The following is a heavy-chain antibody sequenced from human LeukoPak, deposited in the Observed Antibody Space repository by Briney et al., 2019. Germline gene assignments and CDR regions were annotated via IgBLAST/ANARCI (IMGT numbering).Heavy chain of an antibody. CDR3: ARVRLLQYDTILRFLEWLPSDNYYYGMDV. V-gene: IGHV1-3*01. CDR2: INAGNGNT. Sequence: GASVKVSCKASGYTFTSYAMHWVRQAPGQRLEWMGWINAGNGNTKYSQKFQGRVTITRDTSASTAYMELSSLRSEDTAVYYCARVRLLQYDTILRFLEWLPSDNYYYGMDVWGQGTTVTVSS. D-gene: IGHD3-3*01. CDR1: GYTFTSYA. J-gene: IGHJ6*02.